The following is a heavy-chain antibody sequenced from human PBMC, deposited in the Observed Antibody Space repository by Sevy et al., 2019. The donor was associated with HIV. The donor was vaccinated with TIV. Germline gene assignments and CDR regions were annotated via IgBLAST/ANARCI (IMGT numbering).Heavy chain of an antibody. CDR1: GFTFSSYW. CDR2: IKQDGSEK. Sequence: GESLKISCAASGFTFSSYWMSWVRQAPGKGLEWVANIKQDGSEKYYVDSVKGRFTISRDNAKNSLYLQMNSLRAEDTAVYYCARDRGYDFWSGYYNGAFDIWGQGTMVTVSS. J-gene: IGHJ3*02. D-gene: IGHD3-3*01. CDR3: ARDRGYDFWSGYYNGAFDI. V-gene: IGHV3-7*01.